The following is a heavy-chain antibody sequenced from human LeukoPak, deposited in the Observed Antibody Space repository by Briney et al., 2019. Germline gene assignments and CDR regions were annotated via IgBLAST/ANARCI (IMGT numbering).Heavy chain of an antibody. V-gene: IGHV3-11*01. CDR3: SRDGSSSRSGSPSYY. CDR1: GFTFSDYY. CDR2: ISNSGSSI. D-gene: IGHD3-10*01. J-gene: IGHJ4*02. Sequence: PGGSLRLSCAASGFTFSDYYMNWIRQAPGKGLEWVSYISNSGSSIYYADSVKGRFTISRDNAKNSLYLLMNSLRAEDTAVYYCSRDGSSSRSGSPSYYWRQGTRVTVSS.